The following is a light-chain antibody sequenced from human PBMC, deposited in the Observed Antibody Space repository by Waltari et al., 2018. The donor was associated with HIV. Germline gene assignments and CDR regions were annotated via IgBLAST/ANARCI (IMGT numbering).Light chain of an antibody. CDR3: QQYNNWPPWT. J-gene: IGKJ1*01. CDR2: DAS. Sequence: EIVLTQSPDTLSVSPGEKATLSCRASQSVGSNLAWYQQRPGQSPRHLIYDASLRATGIPARFRGTGSGTEFTLTISSLQSEDFAVYYCQQYNNWPPWTFGQGTKVEI. CDR1: QSVGSN. V-gene: IGKV3-15*01.